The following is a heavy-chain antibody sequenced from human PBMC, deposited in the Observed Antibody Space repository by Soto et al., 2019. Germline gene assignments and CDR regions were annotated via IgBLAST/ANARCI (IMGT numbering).Heavy chain of an antibody. Sequence: PGGSLRLSCAASGFTFNSYAMTWVRQAPGKGLEWVSGISGSGGLTYYADSVKGRFTISRDNSKNTLYLQMNSLRADDTAVYYCAKGTGVYTWGQGTLVTVSS. D-gene: IGHD6-6*01. J-gene: IGHJ4*02. CDR1: GFTFNSYA. CDR3: AKGTGVYT. CDR2: ISGSGGLT. V-gene: IGHV3-23*01.